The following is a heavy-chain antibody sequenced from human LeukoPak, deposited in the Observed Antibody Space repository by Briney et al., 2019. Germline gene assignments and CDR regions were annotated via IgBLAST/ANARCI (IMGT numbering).Heavy chain of an antibody. J-gene: IGHJ4*02. V-gene: IGHV1-69*13. CDR2: IIPIFGTA. D-gene: IGHD3-10*01. CDR1: GGTLSSYA. Sequence: ASVKVSCKASGGTLSSYAISWVRQAPGQGLEWMGGIIPIFGTANYAQKFQGRVTITADESTGTAYMELSSLRSEDTAVYYCARGRPSYGSMDFDYWGQGTLVTVSS. CDR3: ARGRPSYGSMDFDY.